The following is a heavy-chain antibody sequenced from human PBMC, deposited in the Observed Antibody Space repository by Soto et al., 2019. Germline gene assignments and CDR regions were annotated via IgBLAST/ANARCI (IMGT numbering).Heavy chain of an antibody. Sequence: GGSLRLSCAASGFIFSDYYMHWVRQAPGKGLEWVAVISHDGSKKYYADSVKGRFAISRDNSKNTLYLQMNSLRPDDTAVNYCARSSYDDVLTGWSMDVWGQGTMVTV. D-gene: IGHD3-9*01. CDR3: ARSSYDDVLTGWSMDV. V-gene: IGHV3-30*09. CDR2: ISHDGSKK. J-gene: IGHJ6*02. CDR1: GFIFSDYY.